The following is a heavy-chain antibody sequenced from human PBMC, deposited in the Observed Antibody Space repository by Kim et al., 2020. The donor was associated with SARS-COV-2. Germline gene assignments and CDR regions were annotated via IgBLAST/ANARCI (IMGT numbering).Heavy chain of an antibody. Sequence: SETLSLTCTVSGSSISSYYWSWIRQPPGKGLEWIGYIYYSGSTNYNPSLKSRVTISVDTSKNQFSLKLSSVTAADTAVYYCARALEGIYGSGSTNFDYWGQGTLVTVSS. D-gene: IGHD3-10*01. V-gene: IGHV4-59*13. CDR1: GSSISSYY. CDR3: ARALEGIYGSGSTNFDY. CDR2: IYYSGST. J-gene: IGHJ4*02.